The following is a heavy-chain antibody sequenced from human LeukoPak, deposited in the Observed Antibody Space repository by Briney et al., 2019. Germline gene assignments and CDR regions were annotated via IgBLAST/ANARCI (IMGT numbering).Heavy chain of an antibody. Sequence: GGSLRLSCAASGFTVSSNYMSWVRQAPGKGLEWVSVIYSGGSTYYADSVKGRFTISRDNSKNTLYLQMNSLRAEDTAVYYCAKYRPITMVRGGNFDYWGQGTLVAVSS. J-gene: IGHJ4*02. V-gene: IGHV3-53*01. CDR1: GFTVSSNY. CDR2: IYSGGST. D-gene: IGHD3-10*01. CDR3: AKYRPITMVRGGNFDY.